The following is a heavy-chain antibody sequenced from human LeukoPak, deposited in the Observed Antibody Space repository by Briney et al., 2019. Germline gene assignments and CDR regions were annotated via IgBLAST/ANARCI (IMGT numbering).Heavy chain of an antibody. J-gene: IGHJ4*02. CDR1: GFTFGSYS. Sequence: GGSLRLSCAASGFTFGSYSMQWVRQTPGKGLEWVGIMSNSGENTFYGEAVKGRFTISRDNSQNTLYLQMNSLRAEDTAVYYCAKDLQTLMQWLVLVFDYWGQGTLVTVSS. D-gene: IGHD6-19*01. CDR3: AKDLQTLMQWLVLVFDY. V-gene: IGHV3-33*05. CDR2: MSNSGENT.